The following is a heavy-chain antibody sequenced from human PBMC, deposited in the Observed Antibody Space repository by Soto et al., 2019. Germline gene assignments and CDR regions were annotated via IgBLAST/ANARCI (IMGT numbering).Heavy chain of an antibody. CDR2: ISSSSSYI. J-gene: IGHJ4*02. CDR1: GFTFSSYS. Sequence: EVQLVESGGGLVKPGGSLRLSCAASGFTFSSYSMNWVRQAPGKRLEWVSSISSSSSYIYYADSVKGRFTISRDNAKNSLYLQMNSLRAEDTAVYYCARDWVRTSDIDYWGQGTLVTVSS. V-gene: IGHV3-21*01. CDR3: ARDWVRTSDIDY. D-gene: IGHD2-2*01.